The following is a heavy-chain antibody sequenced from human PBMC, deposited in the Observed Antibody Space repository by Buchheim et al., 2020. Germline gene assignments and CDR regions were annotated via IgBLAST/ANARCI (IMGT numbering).Heavy chain of an antibody. J-gene: IGHJ4*02. V-gene: IGHV4-39*07. CDR3: ASLYYYDSSGYYNPYYFDY. CDR1: GGSISSSSYY. Sequence: QLQLQESGPGLVKPSETLSLTCTVSGGSISSSSYYWGWIRQPPGKGLEWIGSIYYIGSTYYNPSLKSRVTISVDTSKNQFSLKLSSVTAADTAVYYCASLYYYDSSGYYNPYYFDYWGQGTL. D-gene: IGHD3-22*01. CDR2: IYYIGST.